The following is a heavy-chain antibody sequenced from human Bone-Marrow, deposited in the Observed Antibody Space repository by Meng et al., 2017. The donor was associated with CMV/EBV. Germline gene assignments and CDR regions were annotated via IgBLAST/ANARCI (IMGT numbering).Heavy chain of an antibody. Sequence: ASVKVSCKASGYTFTGYYMHWVRQAPGKGLEWMGGFDPEDGETIYAQKFQGRVTMTEDTSTDTAYMELSSLRSEDTAVYYCATGPGGVGATLVYLDAFDIWGQGTMVTVSS. CDR3: ATGPGGVGATLVYLDAFDI. CDR2: FDPEDGET. D-gene: IGHD1-26*01. CDR1: GYTFTGYY. J-gene: IGHJ3*02. V-gene: IGHV1-24*01.